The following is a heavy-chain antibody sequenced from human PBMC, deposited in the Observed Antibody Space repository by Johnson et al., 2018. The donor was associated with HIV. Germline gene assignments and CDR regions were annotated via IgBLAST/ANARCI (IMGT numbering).Heavy chain of an antibody. V-gene: IGHV3-15*01. D-gene: IGHD3-3*01. Sequence: VQLMESGGGVVQPGRSLRLSCAASGFTFSNAWMSWVRQAPGKGLEWVGRIKSKTDGGTTDYAAPVKGRFTISRDDSKNTLYLQMNSLKTEDTAVYYCTSRFLGHRYAFDIWGQGTMVTVSS. J-gene: IGHJ3*02. CDR1: GFTFSNAW. CDR3: TSRFLGHRYAFDI. CDR2: IKSKTDGGTT.